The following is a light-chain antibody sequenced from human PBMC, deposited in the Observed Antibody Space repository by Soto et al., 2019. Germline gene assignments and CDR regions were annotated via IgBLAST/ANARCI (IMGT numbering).Light chain of an antibody. J-gene: IGLJ1*01. CDR1: NSDVGSYNY. V-gene: IGLV2-14*01. Sequence: QSALTQPASVSGSPGRSLTISCTGTNSDVGSYNYVSWYQQHPGKAPKLMIYEVSSRPSGVSSRFSGSKSGDTASLTISGLQAEDEADYYCSSYSSGSTLYVFGTGTKLTVL. CDR3: SSYSSGSTLYV. CDR2: EVS.